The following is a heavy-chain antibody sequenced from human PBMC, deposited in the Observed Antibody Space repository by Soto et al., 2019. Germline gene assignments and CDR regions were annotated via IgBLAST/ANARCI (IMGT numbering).Heavy chain of an antibody. CDR3: ARVRLGAPTRYFVD. Sequence: TGGSLRLSCAASGFTFSSYSMNWVRQAPGKGLEWFSYISSSSSTIYYADSVKGRFTISRDNAKNSLYLQMNSLRAEDTVVYYCARVRLGAPTRYFVDWGQGTLVTVFS. V-gene: IGHV3-48*01. CDR2: ISSSSSTI. J-gene: IGHJ4*02. CDR1: GFTFSSYS. D-gene: IGHD1-26*01.